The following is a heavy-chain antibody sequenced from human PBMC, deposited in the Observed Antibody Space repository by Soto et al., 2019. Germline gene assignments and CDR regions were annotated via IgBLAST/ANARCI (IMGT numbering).Heavy chain of an antibody. CDR1: GFTFDDYA. CDR2: ISWNSGSI. V-gene: IGHV3-9*01. Sequence: EVQLVESGGGLVQPGRSLRLSCAASGFTFDDYAMHWVRQAPGKGLEWVSGISWNSGSIGYADSVKGRFTISRDNAKNSLYLQMNSLRAEDTALYYCAKPPSGYYGSPLYWGQGTLVTVSS. D-gene: IGHD3-10*01. J-gene: IGHJ4*02. CDR3: AKPPSGYYGSPLY.